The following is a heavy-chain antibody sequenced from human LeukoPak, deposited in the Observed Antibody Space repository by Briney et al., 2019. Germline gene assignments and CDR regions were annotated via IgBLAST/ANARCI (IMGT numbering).Heavy chain of an antibody. V-gene: IGHV1-2*02. J-gene: IGHJ6*03. Sequence: ASVKVSCKASGYTFTGYYMHWVRQAPGQGLEWMGWINPNSGGTNYAQKFQGRVNMTRDTFISTAYMELSRLRSDDTAVYYCARDGELLGYYYMDVWGKGTTVTVSS. CDR1: GYTFTGYY. CDR3: ARDGELLGYYYMDV. D-gene: IGHD1-26*01. CDR2: INPNSGGT.